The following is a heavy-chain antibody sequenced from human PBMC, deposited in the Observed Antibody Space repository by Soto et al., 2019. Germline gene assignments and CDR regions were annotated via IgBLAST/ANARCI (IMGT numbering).Heavy chain of an antibody. CDR3: ASPVLTYYYDSSGYYRDY. D-gene: IGHD3-22*01. J-gene: IGHJ4*02. Sequence: SETLSLTCAVYGGSFSGYYWSWIRQPPGKGLEWIGEINHSGSTNYNPSLKSRVTISVDTSKNQFSLKLSSVTAADTAVYYCASPVLTYYYDSSGYYRDYWGQGTLVTVSS. CDR1: GGSFSGYY. V-gene: IGHV4-34*01. CDR2: INHSGST.